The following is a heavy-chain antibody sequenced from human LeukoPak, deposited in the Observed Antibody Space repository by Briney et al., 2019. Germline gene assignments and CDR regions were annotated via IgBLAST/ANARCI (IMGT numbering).Heavy chain of an antibody. CDR3: AKSSNSGWYYFDY. J-gene: IGHJ4*02. Sequence: GGSVRLSCAASGFTFSSYWMSWVRQAPGKGLECVSSISSSNYIYYTDSVKGRFTISRDNAKNSLYLQMNSLRAEDTAVYYCAKSSNSGWYYFDYWGQGTLVTVSS. CDR2: ISSSNYI. CDR1: GFTFSSYW. D-gene: IGHD6-19*01. V-gene: IGHV3-21*01.